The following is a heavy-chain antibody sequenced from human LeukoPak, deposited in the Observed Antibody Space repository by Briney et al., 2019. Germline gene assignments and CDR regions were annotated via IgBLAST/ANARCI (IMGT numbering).Heavy chain of an antibody. V-gene: IGHV1-2*02. CDR1: GYTFTGYY. D-gene: IGHD3-3*01. J-gene: IGHJ4*02. CDR2: INPNSGGT. CDR3: ARAGARSDYFDY. Sequence: ASVKFSCKASGYTFTGYYMHWVRQAPGQGLEWMGWINPNSGGTNYAQKFQGRVTMTRDTSISTAYMELSRLRSDETAVYYCARAGARSDYFDYWGQGTLATVSS.